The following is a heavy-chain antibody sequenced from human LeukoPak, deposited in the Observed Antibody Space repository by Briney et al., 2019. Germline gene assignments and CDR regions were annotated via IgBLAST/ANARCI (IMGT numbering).Heavy chain of an antibody. CDR1: GGSISSYY. V-gene: IGHV4-4*07. J-gene: IGHJ4*02. CDR3: AREVVVVAATLSNHFDY. Sequence: PETLSLTCTVSGGSISSYYWSWIRQPAGKGLEWIGRIYTSGSTNYNPSLKSRVTMSVDTSKNQFSLKLSSVTAADTAVYYCAREVVVVAATLSNHFDYWGQGTLVAVSS. D-gene: IGHD2-15*01. CDR2: IYTSGST.